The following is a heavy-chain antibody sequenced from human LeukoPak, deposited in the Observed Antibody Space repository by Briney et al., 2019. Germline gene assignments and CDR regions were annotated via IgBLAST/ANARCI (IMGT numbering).Heavy chain of an antibody. CDR2: IYTSGST. D-gene: IGHD3-22*01. Sequence: SETLSLTCTVSGGSISSGSYYWSWIRQPAGKGLEWIGRIYTSGSTNYNPSLKSRVTISVDTSKNQFSLKLSSVTAADTAVYYCARDRGGTMIATTFDYWGQGTLVTVSS. CDR3: ARDRGGTMIATTFDY. CDR1: GGSISSGSYY. V-gene: IGHV4-61*02. J-gene: IGHJ4*02.